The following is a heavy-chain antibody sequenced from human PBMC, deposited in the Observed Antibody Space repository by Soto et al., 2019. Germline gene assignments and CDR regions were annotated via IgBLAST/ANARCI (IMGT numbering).Heavy chain of an antibody. J-gene: IGHJ4*02. CDR1: GFTFSSYS. Sequence: EVQLVESGGGLVKPGGSLRLSCAASGFTFSSYSMNWVRQAPGKGLEWVSSISSSSSYIYYADSVKGRFIISRDNAKNSLYLQMNSLRAEDTAVYSCARDSRVDMTTINDYWGQGTLVTVSS. D-gene: IGHD4-4*01. V-gene: IGHV3-21*01. CDR3: ARDSRVDMTTINDY. CDR2: ISSSSSYI.